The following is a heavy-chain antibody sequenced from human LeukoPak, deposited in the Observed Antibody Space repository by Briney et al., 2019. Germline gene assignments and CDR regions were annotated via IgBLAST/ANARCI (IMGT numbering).Heavy chain of an antibody. D-gene: IGHD5-12*01. CDR2: IYYSGST. V-gene: IGHV4-30-4*01. CDR3: AREEVARFDY. Sequence: NPSQTLSLTCTVSGGSISSGDYYWSWLRQPPGKGLEWIGYIYYSGSTYYNPSLKSRFTISVDTSKNQFSLKLSSVTAADTAVYYCAREEVARFDYWGQGTLVTVSS. CDR1: GGSISSGDYY. J-gene: IGHJ4*02.